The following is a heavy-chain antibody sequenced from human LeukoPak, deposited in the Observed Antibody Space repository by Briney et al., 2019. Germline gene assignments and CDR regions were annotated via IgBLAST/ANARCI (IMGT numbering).Heavy chain of an antibody. Sequence: PSETLSLNCTVSGVSISSYYWSWIRQVPGKGLEWIGYIYYSGSTNYNPSLKSRVTISIDTSKNQFSLKLSSVTAADTAVYYCARGADSSGYYSIFYFDYWGQGTLVTVSS. CDR2: IYYSGST. CDR3: ARGADSSGYYSIFYFDY. J-gene: IGHJ4*02. D-gene: IGHD3-22*01. CDR1: GVSISSYY. V-gene: IGHV4-59*01.